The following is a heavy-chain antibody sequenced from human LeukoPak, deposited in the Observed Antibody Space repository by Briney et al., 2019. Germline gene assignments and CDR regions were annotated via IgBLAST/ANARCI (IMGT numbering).Heavy chain of an antibody. CDR3: AKEYSGYDFDY. CDR2: TSGSGVNS. D-gene: IGHD5-12*01. J-gene: IGHJ4*02. CDR1: GFTLRSYD. Sequence: GGSLRLSCAASGFTLRSYDMTWVRQAPGKGLEWVAATSGSGVNSYYADSVRGRFTISRDNSQNTLYLQMDSLRAEDTALYYCAKEYSGYDFDYWGQGTLVTVSS. V-gene: IGHV3-23*01.